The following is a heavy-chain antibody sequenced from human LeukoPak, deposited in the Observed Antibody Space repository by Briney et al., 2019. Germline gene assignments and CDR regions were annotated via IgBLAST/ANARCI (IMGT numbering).Heavy chain of an antibody. Sequence: SQTLSLTCAISGDSVSSNSAAWNWIRQSPSRGLEWLGRTYYRSKWYNDYAVSVKSRITINPDTSKNQFSLQLNSVTPEDTAVYYCARERYFDWLLHYFGIHKYYARPFDYWGQGTLVTVSS. V-gene: IGHV6-1*01. CDR2: TYYRSKWYN. CDR3: ARERYFDWLLHYFGIHKYYARPFDY. D-gene: IGHD3-9*01. CDR1: GDSVSSNSAA. J-gene: IGHJ4*02.